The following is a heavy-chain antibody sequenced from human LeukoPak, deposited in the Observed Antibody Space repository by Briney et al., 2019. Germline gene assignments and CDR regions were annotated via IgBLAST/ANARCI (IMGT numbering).Heavy chain of an antibody. D-gene: IGHD4-23*01. CDR3: ARGATVVTRYYFDY. J-gene: IGHJ4*02. Sequence: PGGSLRLSCAASGFTFSSYSMNWVRQAPGKGLEWVSSISSGSSYIYYADSVKGRFTISRDNAKNSLYLQMNSLRAEDTAVYYCARGATVVTRYYFDYWGQGTLVTVSS. CDR2: ISSGSSYI. CDR1: GFTFSSYS. V-gene: IGHV3-21*01.